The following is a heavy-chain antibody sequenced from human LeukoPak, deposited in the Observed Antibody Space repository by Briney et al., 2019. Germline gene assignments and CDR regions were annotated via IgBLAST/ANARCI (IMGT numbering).Heavy chain of an antibody. J-gene: IGHJ4*02. CDR2: FDPEDGEI. CDR3: ATVARGGYSGYDYRDYFDY. D-gene: IGHD5-12*01. CDR1: GYTLTELS. V-gene: IGHV1-24*01. Sequence: ASVKVSCKVSGYTLTELSMHWVRQAPGKGLEWMGGFDPEDGEIIYAQKFQGRVTMTEDTSTDTAYMELSSLRSEDTAVYYCATVARGGYSGYDYRDYFDYWGQGTLVTVSS.